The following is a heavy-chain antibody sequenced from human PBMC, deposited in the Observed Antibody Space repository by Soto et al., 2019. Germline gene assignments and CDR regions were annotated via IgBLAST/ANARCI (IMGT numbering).Heavy chain of an antibody. CDR2: IDPSDSYT. CDR3: ERSYYDSSGSLAFDI. Sequence: GESLKISCNGSGYSFTSYWISWVRQMPGKGLEWMGRIDPSDSYTNYSPSFQGHVTISADKSISTAYLQWSSLKASDTAMYYCERSYYDSSGSLAFDIWGQGTMVTVSS. V-gene: IGHV5-10-1*01. J-gene: IGHJ3*02. D-gene: IGHD3-22*01. CDR1: GYSFTSYW.